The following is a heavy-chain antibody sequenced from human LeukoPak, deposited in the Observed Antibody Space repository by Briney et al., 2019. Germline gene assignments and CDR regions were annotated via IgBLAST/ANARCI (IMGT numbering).Heavy chain of an antibody. D-gene: IGHD3-16*01. CDR3: ARDDYGVFDAFDV. CDR2: IYNSGST. J-gene: IGHJ3*01. Sequence: SETLSLTCTVSGGSISSHYWSWIRQPPGKGLEWIGYIYNSGSTNYNPSLKSRVTISLDTSKDQFSLHLTSVTAADTAVYFCARDDYGVFDAFDVWGQGTVVTVSS. V-gene: IGHV4-59*08. CDR1: GGSISSHY.